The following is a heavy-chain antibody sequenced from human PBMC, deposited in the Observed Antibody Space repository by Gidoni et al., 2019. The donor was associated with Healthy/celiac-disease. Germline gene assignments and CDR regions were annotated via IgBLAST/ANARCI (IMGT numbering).Heavy chain of an antibody. CDR2: IYYSGST. CDR3: ARVGWLRLGRWFDP. Sequence: QLQLQESGPGLVTPSETLSLTCTVSGGSISSSSYYWGWIRQPPGKGLEWIGSIYYSGSTYYNPSLKSRVTISVDTSKNQFSLKLSSVTAADTAVYYCARVGWLRLGRWFDPWGQGTLVTVSS. CDR1: GGSISSSSYY. D-gene: IGHD5-12*01. V-gene: IGHV4-39*01. J-gene: IGHJ5*02.